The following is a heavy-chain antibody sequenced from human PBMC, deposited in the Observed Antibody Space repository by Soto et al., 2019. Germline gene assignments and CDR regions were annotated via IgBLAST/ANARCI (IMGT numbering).Heavy chain of an antibody. J-gene: IGHJ5*02. V-gene: IGHV1-69*13. CDR1: GGTFSSYA. D-gene: IGHD4-17*01. CDR2: IIPIFGTA. CDR3: ARDPSYYGDYEYNWFDP. Sequence: ASVKVSCKASGGTFSSYAISWVRQAPGQGLEWMGGIIPIFGTANYAQKFQGRVTITADESTSTAYMELSSLRSEDTAVYYCARDPSYYGDYEYNWFDPWGQGTLVTVSS.